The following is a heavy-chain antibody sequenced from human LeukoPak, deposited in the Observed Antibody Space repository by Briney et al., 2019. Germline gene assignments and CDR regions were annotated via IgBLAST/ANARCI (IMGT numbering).Heavy chain of an antibody. V-gene: IGHV4-59*01. J-gene: IGHJ6*03. D-gene: IGHD2-2*01. Sequence: PSETLSLTCTVSGGSISSYSRSWIRQPPGERLEWIGYVYYSGTTNYNPSLRSRVTISVDTSKNQFSLKLSSVTAADTAVYYCARGVVVPAAMLRDYYYYYMDVWGKGTTVTVSS. CDR3: ARGVVVPAAMLRDYYYYYMDV. CDR1: GGSISSYS. CDR2: VYYSGTT.